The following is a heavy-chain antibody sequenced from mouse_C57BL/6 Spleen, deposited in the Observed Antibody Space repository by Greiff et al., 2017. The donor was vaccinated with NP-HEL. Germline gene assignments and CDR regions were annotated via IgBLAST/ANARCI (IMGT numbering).Heavy chain of an antibody. CDR3: ARRGGSSYGGFAY. CDR2: IYPGSGST. Sequence: QVQLQQPGAELVKPGASVKMSCKASGYTFTSYWITWVKQRPGQGLEWIGDIYPGSGSTNYNEKFKSKATLTVDTSSSTAYMQLSSLTSEDSAVYYCARRGGSSYGGFAYCGQGTLVTVSA. J-gene: IGHJ3*01. V-gene: IGHV1-55*01. D-gene: IGHD1-1*01. CDR1: GYTFTSYW.